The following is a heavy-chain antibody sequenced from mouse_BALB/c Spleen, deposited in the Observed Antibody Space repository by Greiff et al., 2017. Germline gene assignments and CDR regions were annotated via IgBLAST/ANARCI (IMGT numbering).Heavy chain of an antibody. J-gene: IGHJ3*01. CDR2: IRNKANGYTT. Sequence: EVKLVESGGGLVQPGGSLRLSCAPSGFTFTDYYMSWVRQPPGKALEWLGFIRNKANGYTTEYSASVKGRFTISRDNSQSILYLQMNTLRAEDSATYYCARDPLATGTGAWFAYWGQGTLVTVSA. D-gene: IGHD4-1*01. V-gene: IGHV7-3*02. CDR3: ARDPLATGTGAWFAY. CDR1: GFTFTDYY.